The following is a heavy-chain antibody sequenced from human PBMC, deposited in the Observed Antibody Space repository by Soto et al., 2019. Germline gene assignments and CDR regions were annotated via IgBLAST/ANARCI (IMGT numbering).Heavy chain of an antibody. CDR1: GGTFSSYA. Sequence: SVKVSCKASGGTFSSYAISWVRQAPGQGLEWMGGIIPIFGTANYAQKFQGRVTITADESTSTAYMELSSLRSDDTAVYYCARDTYSSSWYYYYGMDVWGQGTTVTVSS. J-gene: IGHJ6*02. D-gene: IGHD6-13*01. V-gene: IGHV1-69*13. CDR3: ARDTYSSSWYYYYGMDV. CDR2: IIPIFGTA.